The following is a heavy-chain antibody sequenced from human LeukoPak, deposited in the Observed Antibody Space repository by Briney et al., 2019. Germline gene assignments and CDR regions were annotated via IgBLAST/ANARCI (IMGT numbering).Heavy chain of an antibody. CDR1: GDSISGSSYY. CDR2: IYYSGST. J-gene: IGHJ4*02. D-gene: IGHD6-13*01. Sequence: PSETLSLTCTVSGDSISGSSYYWGWIRQPPGKGLEWIGSIYYSGSTFYNPSLKSRVTISVDTSKNQFSLKLSSVTAADTAVYYCARGVVAAAGRTFDFWGQGTLVTVSS. V-gene: IGHV4-39*07. CDR3: ARGVVAAAGRTFDF.